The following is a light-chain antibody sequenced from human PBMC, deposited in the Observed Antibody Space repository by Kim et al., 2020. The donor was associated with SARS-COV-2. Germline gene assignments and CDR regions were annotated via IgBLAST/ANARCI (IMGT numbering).Light chain of an antibody. CDR1: SLRSYY. J-gene: IGLJ3*02. V-gene: IGLV3-19*01. CDR3: NSRDSSGNHLV. Sequence: SSELTQDPAVSVALGQTVRITCQGDSLRSYYASWYQQKPGQEPVLVIYGKKNRTSGNPDRFSGSSSGNTASFTITGAQAEDEADYYCNSRDSSGNHLVFG. CDR2: GKK.